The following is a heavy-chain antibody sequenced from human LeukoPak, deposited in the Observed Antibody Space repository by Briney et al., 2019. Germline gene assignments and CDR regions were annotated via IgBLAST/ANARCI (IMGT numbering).Heavy chain of an antibody. Sequence: PSETLSLTCTVSVGSISSYYWSWIRQPPGKGLEWIGEINHSGSTNYNPSLKSRVTISVDTSKNQFSLKLSSVTAADTAVYYCARGRLRAAVITSAAFDIWGQGTMVTVSS. CDR3: ARGRLRAAVITSAAFDI. CDR2: INHSGST. D-gene: IGHD3-22*01. V-gene: IGHV4-34*01. J-gene: IGHJ3*02. CDR1: VGSISSYY.